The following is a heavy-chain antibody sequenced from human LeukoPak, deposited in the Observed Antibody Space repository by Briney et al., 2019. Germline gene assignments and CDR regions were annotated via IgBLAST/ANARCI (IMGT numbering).Heavy chain of an antibody. V-gene: IGHV1-3*03. J-gene: IGHJ4*02. CDR3: AMTRGGAVAGLDY. CDR2: INAGNGNT. Sequence: GASVKVSCKASGYTFTSYAMHWVRQAPGQRLEWMGWINAGNGNTKYSQEFQGRVTITRDTSASTAYMELSSLRSEDMAVYYCAMTRGGAVAGLDYWGQGTLVTVSS. D-gene: IGHD6-19*01. CDR1: GYTFTSYA.